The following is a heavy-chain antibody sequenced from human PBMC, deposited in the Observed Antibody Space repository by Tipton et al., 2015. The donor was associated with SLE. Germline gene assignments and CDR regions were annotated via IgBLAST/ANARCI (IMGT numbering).Heavy chain of an antibody. CDR1: GYTFTGYY. J-gene: IGHJ6*03. Sequence: QSGAEVKKPGASVKVSCKASGYTFTGYYMHWVRQAPGQGLEWMGWINPNSGGTNYAQKFQGRVTMTRDTSISTAYMELSRLRSDDTAVYYCAREGIAAAGTGYYYYYFYMDVWGKGTTVTVSS. CDR3: AREGIAAAGTGYYYYYFYMDV. CDR2: INPNSGGT. V-gene: IGHV1-2*02. D-gene: IGHD6-13*01.